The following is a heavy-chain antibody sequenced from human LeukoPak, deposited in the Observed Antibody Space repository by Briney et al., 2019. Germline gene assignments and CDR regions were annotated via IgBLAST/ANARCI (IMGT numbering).Heavy chain of an antibody. D-gene: IGHD3-16*02. CDR1: GFTFSSYG. V-gene: IGHV3-30*03. CDR3: ARDGVKSGYYFDY. Sequence: GRSLRLSCAASGFTFSSYGMHWVRQAPGKGLEWVAVISYDGSNKYYADSVKGRFTISRDNSKNTLYLQMNSLRAEDTAVYYCARDGVKSGYYFDYWGQGTLVTVSS. CDR2: ISYDGSNK. J-gene: IGHJ4*02.